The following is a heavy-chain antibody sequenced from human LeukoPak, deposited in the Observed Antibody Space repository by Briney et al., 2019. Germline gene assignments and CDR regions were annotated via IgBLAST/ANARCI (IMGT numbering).Heavy chain of an antibody. CDR2: VNPNSGGR. V-gene: IGHV1-2*02. D-gene: IGHD6-13*01. CDR3: ARSQWGIASAGLDY. CDR1: GYTFTGYY. J-gene: IGHJ4*02. Sequence: GASVKVPCKASGYTFTGYYIHWVRQAPGQGLEWMGWVNPNSGGRNYAQKFQGRVTMTRDTTISTAYMELSSLRSDDTAVYYCARSQWGIASAGLDYWGQGTLVSVSS.